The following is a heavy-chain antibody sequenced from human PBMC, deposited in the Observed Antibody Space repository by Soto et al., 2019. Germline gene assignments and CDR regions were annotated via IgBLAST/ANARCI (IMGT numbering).Heavy chain of an antibody. Sequence: ASVQVSCKASGFPFTSYGISWERQAPGQGLEWMGWISAYNGNTNYAQKLQGRVTMTTDTSTSTAYMELRSLRSDDTAVYYCARHSAGTTSINDYWVQGTLVTVSS. D-gene: IGHD1-7*01. CDR1: GFPFTSYG. CDR3: ARHSAGTTSINDY. J-gene: IGHJ4*02. V-gene: IGHV1-18*01. CDR2: ISAYNGNT.